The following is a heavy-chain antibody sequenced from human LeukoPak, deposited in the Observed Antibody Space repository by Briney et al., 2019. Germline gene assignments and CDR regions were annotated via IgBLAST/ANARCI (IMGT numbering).Heavy chain of an antibody. CDR2: IYYSGST. CDR3: ARGGYYDFWSGSFGWFDP. J-gene: IGHJ5*02. CDR1: GGSISSYS. V-gene: IGHV4-59*08. D-gene: IGHD3-3*01. Sequence: PSETLSLTCTVSGGSISSYSWSWIRQPPGKGLEWIGYIYYSGSTNYNPSLKSRLTISVDTSKNQFSLKLSSVTAADTAVYYCARGGYYDFWSGSFGWFDPWGQGTLVTVSS.